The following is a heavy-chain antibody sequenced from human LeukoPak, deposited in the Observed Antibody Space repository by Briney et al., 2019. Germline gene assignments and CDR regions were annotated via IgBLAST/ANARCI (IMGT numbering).Heavy chain of an antibody. CDR3: ARAMCSGGSCYPYGMDV. D-gene: IGHD2-15*01. Sequence: GGSLRLSCAASGFTFSSYSMNWVRQAPGKGLEWVSSISSSSSYIYYADSVKGRFTISRDNAKNSLYLQMNSLRAEDTAVYYCARAMCSGGSCYPYGMDVWGQGTTVTVSS. CDR2: ISSSSSYI. CDR1: GFTFSSYS. V-gene: IGHV3-21*01. J-gene: IGHJ6*02.